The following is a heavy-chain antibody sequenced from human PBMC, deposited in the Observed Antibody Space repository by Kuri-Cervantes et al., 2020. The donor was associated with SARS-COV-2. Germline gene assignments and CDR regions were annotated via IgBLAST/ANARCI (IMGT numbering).Heavy chain of an antibody. D-gene: IGHD5-18*01. J-gene: IGHJ6*02. CDR1: GFTFSSYG. V-gene: IGHV3-30*18. Sequence: GESLRLSCAASGFTFSSYGMHWVRQAPGKGLEWVAVISYDGSNKYYADSVKGRFTISRDNSKNTLYLQMNSLRAEDTAVYYCAKVEGYSYGYYYYGMDVWGQGTTVTVSS. CDR2: ISYDGSNK. CDR3: AKVEGYSYGYYYYGMDV.